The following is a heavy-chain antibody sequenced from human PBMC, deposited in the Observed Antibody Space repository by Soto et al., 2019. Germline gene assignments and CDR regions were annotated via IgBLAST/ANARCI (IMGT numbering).Heavy chain of an antibody. J-gene: IGHJ4*02. CDR1: GYTFTSYA. CDR3: ERGPGGPDGPGDY. Sequence: QVQLVQSGAEVKKPGASVKVSCKASGYTFTSYAMHWVRQAPGQRLEWMGWINAGNGNTKYSQKFQGRVTISRDTTASTAYIELRSLRSEDTAVYYCERGPGGPDGPGDYWGQGTLVTVSS. CDR2: INAGNGNT. D-gene: IGHD2-15*01. V-gene: IGHV1-3*01.